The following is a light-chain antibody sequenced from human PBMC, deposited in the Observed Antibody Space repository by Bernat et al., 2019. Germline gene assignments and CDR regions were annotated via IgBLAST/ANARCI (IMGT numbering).Light chain of an antibody. CDR2: DVS. CDR1: SSDVGGYNY. J-gene: IGLJ1*01. V-gene: IGLV2-14*03. Sequence: QSALTQPASVSGSPGQSITISCTGTSSDVGGYNYVSWYQQHPGKAPKLMIYDVSNRTSGVSNRFSGSKSGNTASRTISGLQAEDEADYYCSSYTSSSTSVFGTGTKVTVL. CDR3: SSYTSSSTSV.